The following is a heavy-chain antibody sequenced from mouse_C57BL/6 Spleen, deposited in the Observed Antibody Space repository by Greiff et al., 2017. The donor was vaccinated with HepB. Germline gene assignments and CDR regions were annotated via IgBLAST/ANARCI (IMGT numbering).Heavy chain of an antibody. CDR1: GFTFSSYA. V-gene: IGHV5-4*01. D-gene: IGHD2-13*01. Sequence: EVHLVESGGGLVKPGGSLKLSCAASGFTFSSYAMSWVRQTPEKRLEWVATISDGGSYTYYPDNVKGRFTISRDNAKNNLYLQMSHLKSEDTAMYYCARVGGDAGAMGSCGQGTPVTVSS. CDR2: ISDGGSYT. J-gene: IGHJ4*01. CDR3: ARVGGDAGAMGS.